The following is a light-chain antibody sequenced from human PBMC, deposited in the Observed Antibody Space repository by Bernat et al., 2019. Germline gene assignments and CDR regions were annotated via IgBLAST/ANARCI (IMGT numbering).Light chain of an antibody. Sequence: IVMTQSPPSLSVSPGESATLSCRATQNINTGLAWYHHRPGQAPRLLISAASTRATGIPDRSRGRGAGTEFTRTVSSLQSEDFGIYYCQQYNAWPLTFGQGTKLE. V-gene: IGKV3-15*01. CDR3: QQYNAWPLT. CDR2: AAS. J-gene: IGKJ2*01. CDR1: QNINTG.